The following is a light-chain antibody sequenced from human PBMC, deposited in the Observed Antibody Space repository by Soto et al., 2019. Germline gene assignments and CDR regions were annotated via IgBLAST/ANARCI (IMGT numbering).Light chain of an antibody. Sequence: IVLRESTGTLSLSQGERATLACRASQSFSSYLAWYQQKRVQAPRLLIYDAYNRATGIPARFSGSGSGTDFTLTISSLEPEDFAVYYCQHRANWPLTFGGGTKVDIK. CDR3: QHRANWPLT. J-gene: IGKJ4*01. CDR1: QSFSSY. CDR2: DAY. V-gene: IGKV3-11*01.